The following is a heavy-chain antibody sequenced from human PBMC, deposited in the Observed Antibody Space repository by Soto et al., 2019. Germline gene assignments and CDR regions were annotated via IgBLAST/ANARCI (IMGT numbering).Heavy chain of an antibody. J-gene: IGHJ4*02. V-gene: IGHV4-59*01. CDR3: ASGGYSYAD. CDR1: GGSISSYY. D-gene: IGHD5-18*01. Sequence: QVQLQESGPGLVKPTETLSLTCTVSGGSISSYYWSWIRQPPGKGLEWIGYIYYSGSTSYNPSLKSRVTISVATSKNPFSLMLSSVTAADTAVYDCASGGYSYADWGQGTLVTVSS. CDR2: IYYSGST.